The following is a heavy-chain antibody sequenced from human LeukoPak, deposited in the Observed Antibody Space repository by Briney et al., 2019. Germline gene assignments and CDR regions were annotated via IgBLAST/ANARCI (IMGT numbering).Heavy chain of an antibody. CDR3: VKDVTDYALPGTDFDY. D-gene: IGHD4-17*01. CDR1: GFTFSSYA. CDR2: ISSNGGST. J-gene: IGHJ4*02. Sequence: AGGSLRLSCSAFGFTFSSYAMHWVRQAPGKGLEYVSAISSNGGSTYYADSVKGRFTISRDNSKNTLYLQMSSLRAEDTAVYYCVKDVTDYALPGTDFDYWGQGTLVTVSS. V-gene: IGHV3-64D*06.